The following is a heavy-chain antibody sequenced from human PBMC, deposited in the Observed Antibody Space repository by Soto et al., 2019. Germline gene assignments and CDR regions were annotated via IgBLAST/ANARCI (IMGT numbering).Heavy chain of an antibody. D-gene: IGHD4-17*01. J-gene: IGHJ4*02. V-gene: IGHV1-69*01. CDR2: IIRIFGTA. CDR3: AREHGVDYPIGYFDY. Sequence: QVQLGQSGAEVKKPGSAVKVSCKASGGTFSSYAISWGRQAPGQGLEWMGGIIRIFGTAHYAQKFQGRVTITADESTSTAYMELSSLRSEDTAVYYCAREHGVDYPIGYFDYWGQGALVTVSS. CDR1: GGTFSSYA.